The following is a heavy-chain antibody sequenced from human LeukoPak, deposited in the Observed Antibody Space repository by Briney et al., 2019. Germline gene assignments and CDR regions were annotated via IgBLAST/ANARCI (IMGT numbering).Heavy chain of an antibody. J-gene: IGHJ4*02. CDR1: GASITSFH. V-gene: IGHV4-4*07. Sequence: SETLSLTCAVSGASITSFHWTWFPQPAGRGLEWIGLIYTSGSTLYNPSLQSRVAMSVDVTKNQLSLKLSYVTAADAATYYCARKDGDYWGQGTLVTVSS. D-gene: IGHD6-6*01. CDR3: ARKDGDY. CDR2: IYTSGST.